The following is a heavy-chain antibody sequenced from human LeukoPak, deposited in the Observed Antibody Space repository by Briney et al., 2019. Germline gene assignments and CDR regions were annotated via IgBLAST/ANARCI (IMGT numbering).Heavy chain of an antibody. Sequence: PSETLSLTCTVSGGSISSYYWSWIRQPPGKGLEWIGYIYYSGSTNYNPSLKSRVTISVDTSKNQFSLKLSSVTAADTAVYYCAKDQGPYYGSGRFDYWGQGTLVTVSS. CDR1: GGSISSYY. D-gene: IGHD3-10*01. J-gene: IGHJ4*02. CDR2: IYYSGST. V-gene: IGHV4-59*01. CDR3: AKDQGPYYGSGRFDY.